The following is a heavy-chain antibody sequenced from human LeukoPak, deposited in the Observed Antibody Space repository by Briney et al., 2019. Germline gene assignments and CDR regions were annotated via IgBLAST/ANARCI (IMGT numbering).Heavy chain of an antibody. V-gene: IGHV4-59*01. CDR3: ARTKPVTTMQYYFDY. Sequence: PSQTLSLTCTVSRVSISRYYWSCSPEPPGKGLEWSGDIYYSGSTNYNPSLKSRVTISVDTSKNQFSLKLSSVTAADPAVYYCARTKPVTTMQYYFDYWGQGTLVTVSS. J-gene: IGHJ4*02. D-gene: IGHD4-17*01. CDR2: IYYSGST. CDR1: RVSISRYY.